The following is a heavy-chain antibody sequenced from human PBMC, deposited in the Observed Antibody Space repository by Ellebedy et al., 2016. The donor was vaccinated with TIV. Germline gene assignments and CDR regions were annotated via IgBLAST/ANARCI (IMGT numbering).Heavy chain of an antibody. Sequence: GESLKISCKGSGYSFSNNWIGWVRQLPGKGLEWMGTIYPGDSDTRYSPSFQGQVTISADTSISTAYLQWSGLKASDTAMYYCVRPSAIGDSDYWGQGTLVTVSS. CDR2: IYPGDSDT. V-gene: IGHV5-51*01. D-gene: IGHD3-3*01. CDR1: GYSFSNNW. J-gene: IGHJ4*02. CDR3: VRPSAIGDSDY.